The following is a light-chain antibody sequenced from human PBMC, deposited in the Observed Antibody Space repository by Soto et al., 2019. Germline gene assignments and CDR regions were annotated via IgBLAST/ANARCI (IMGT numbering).Light chain of an antibody. CDR3: TAWDDNLSLVV. V-gene: IGLV2-8*01. Sequence: QYALTQPPSASGSPGQSVAISCTGTSSDVGGYNYVSWYQQHPGKAPKLMIYEVNKRPSGVPDRFSGSKSGTSASLAISGLQSEDEADYYCTAWDDNLSLVVFGGGTKLTVL. CDR2: EVN. J-gene: IGLJ2*01. CDR1: SSDVGGYNY.